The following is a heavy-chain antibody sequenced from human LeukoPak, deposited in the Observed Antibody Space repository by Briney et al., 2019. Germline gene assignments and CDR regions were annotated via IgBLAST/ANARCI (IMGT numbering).Heavy chain of an antibody. J-gene: IGHJ3*02. Sequence: GSVRVSCKASEYTFTSYDINWVRQAPGQGLEWMGWMNPNSGNTGYAQKFQGRVTMTRNTSISTAYMELSSLRSEDTAVYYCASAQYDSSGHVVAFDIWGQGTMVTVSS. CDR3: ASAQYDSSGHVVAFDI. CDR2: MNPNSGNT. CDR1: EYTFTSYD. D-gene: IGHD3-22*01. V-gene: IGHV1-8*01.